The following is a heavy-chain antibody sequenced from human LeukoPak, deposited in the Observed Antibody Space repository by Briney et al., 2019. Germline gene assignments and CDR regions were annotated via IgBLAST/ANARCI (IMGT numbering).Heavy chain of an antibody. CDR1: GYSISSGYY. CDR2: LYYSGST. CDR3: ARLFGVYGDYDAPFDY. V-gene: IGHV4-38-2*02. Sequence: SETLSLTCTVSGYSISSGYYWGWIRQPPGKGLEWIGSLYYSGSTYYNPSLKSRVTISVDTSKNQFSLKLSSVTAADTAVYYCARLFGVYGDYDAPFDYWGQGTLVTVSS. J-gene: IGHJ4*02. D-gene: IGHD4-17*01.